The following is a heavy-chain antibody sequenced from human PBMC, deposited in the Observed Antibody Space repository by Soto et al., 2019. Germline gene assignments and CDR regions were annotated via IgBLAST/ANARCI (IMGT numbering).Heavy chain of an antibody. J-gene: IGHJ4*02. CDR1: GFSLSTSGVG. CDR3: AHRPPPPVRGIPSFDY. Sequence: SGPTLVNPTQTLTLTCSFSGFSLSTSGVGVDWIRQPPGKALEWLALVYWDDDKRYSPSLKSRLTITKDTSKNQVVLTMTNMDPMDTATYFCAHRPPPPVRGIPSFDYWGPGTLVTVSS. V-gene: IGHV2-5*02. CDR2: VYWDDDK. D-gene: IGHD3-10*01.